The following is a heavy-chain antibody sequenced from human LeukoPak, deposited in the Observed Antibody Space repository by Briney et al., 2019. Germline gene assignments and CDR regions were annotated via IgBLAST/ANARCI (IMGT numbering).Heavy chain of an antibody. CDR1: GFIFSEYS. CDR2: ISTGSTSI. J-gene: IGHJ4*02. V-gene: IGHV3-48*01. D-gene: IGHD2-15*01. Sequence: GGSLRLSCVASGFIFSEYSMNWVRQAPGKGLEWLSYISTGSTSIYYADPVKGRFTISRDNGKKSLYLQMNSLRAEDTAVYYCARDLWGGTARSTVGDSWGQGTLVTVSS. CDR3: ARDLWGGTARSTVGDS.